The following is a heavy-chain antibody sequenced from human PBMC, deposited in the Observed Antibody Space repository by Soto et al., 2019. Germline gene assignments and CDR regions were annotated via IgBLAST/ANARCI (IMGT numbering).Heavy chain of an antibody. Sequence: QVQLLQSGPEGKKPGASVKVSCTASGYSVLSYGFSWVRQAPGQGLEWMGYINTETGNTFYAQRLQGRVTMTTNISTNTAYMELRRLTSDDTAVYFCVRDRPNSNLDLWGQGTLITISS. D-gene: IGHD1-7*01. CDR1: GYSVLSYG. J-gene: IGHJ5*02. V-gene: IGHV1-18*01. CDR3: VRDRPNSNLDL. CDR2: INTETGNT.